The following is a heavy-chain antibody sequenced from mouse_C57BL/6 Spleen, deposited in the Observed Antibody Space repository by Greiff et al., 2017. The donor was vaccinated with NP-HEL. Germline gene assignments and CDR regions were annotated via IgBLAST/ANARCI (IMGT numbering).Heavy chain of an antibody. V-gene: IGHV5-9-1*02. J-gene: IGHJ1*03. CDR1: GFTFSSYA. CDR3: TREGGGYRSFYWYFDV. Sequence: EVQLVESGEGLVKPGGSLKLSCAASGFTFSSYAMSWVRQTPEKRLEWVAYISSGGDYIYYADTVKGRFTISRDNARNTLYLQMSSLKSEDTAMYYCTREGGGYRSFYWYFDVWGTGTTVTVSS. CDR2: ISSGGDYI. D-gene: IGHD2-2*01.